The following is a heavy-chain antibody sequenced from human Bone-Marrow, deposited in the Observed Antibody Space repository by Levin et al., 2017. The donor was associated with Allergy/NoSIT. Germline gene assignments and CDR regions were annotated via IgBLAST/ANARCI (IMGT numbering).Heavy chain of an antibody. CDR2: WYHSGNT. J-gene: IGHJ5*02. D-gene: IGHD2-2*01. V-gene: IGHV4-38-2*02. Sequence: SETLSLTCAVSGYSINSGYFWGWIRQPPGKGLEWIGSWYHSGNTPYNPSLKSRVTISVDTSRNHFSLRLSSVTAADTAVYYCAREAYGSNTGCDNWFDPWGQGILVTVSS. CDR3: AREAYGSNTGCDNWFDP. CDR1: GYSINSGYF.